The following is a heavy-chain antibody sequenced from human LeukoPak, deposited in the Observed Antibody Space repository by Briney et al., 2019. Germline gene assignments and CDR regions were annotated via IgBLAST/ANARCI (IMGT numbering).Heavy chain of an antibody. CDR2: FDPEDGET. Sequence: ASVKVSCKVSGYTLTELSMHWVRQAPGKGLEWMGGFDPEDGETIYAQKFQGRVTMTEDTSTDTAYMELSSLRSEDTAVYYCATVEWLRPLGSYYYYGMDVWGQGTTVTVSS. J-gene: IGHJ6*02. V-gene: IGHV1-24*01. D-gene: IGHD5-12*01. CDR3: ATVEWLRPLGSYYYYGMDV. CDR1: GYTLTELS.